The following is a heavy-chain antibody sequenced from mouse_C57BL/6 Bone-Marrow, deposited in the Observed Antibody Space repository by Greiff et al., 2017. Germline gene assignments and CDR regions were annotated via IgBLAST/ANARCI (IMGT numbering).Heavy chain of an antibody. CDR2: ISNLAYSI. D-gene: IGHD1-1*01. CDR1: GFTFSDYG. J-gene: IGHJ4*01. CDR3: AEHGGSSYDAMDY. Sequence: EVKLMESGGGLVQPGGSLKLSCAASGFTFSDYGMAWVRQAPRKGPEWVAFISNLAYSIYYADTVTGRFTISRENAKNTLYLEMSSLRSEDTAMYYCAEHGGSSYDAMDYWGQGNSVTVTS. V-gene: IGHV5-15*01.